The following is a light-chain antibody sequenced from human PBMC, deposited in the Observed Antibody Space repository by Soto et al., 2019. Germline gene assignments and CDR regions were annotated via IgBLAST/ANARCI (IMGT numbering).Light chain of an antibody. CDR2: KGT. CDR1: SSDVGAYNS. J-gene: IGLJ1*01. V-gene: IGLV2-23*01. Sequence: QSALAQPASVSGSPGQSVTISCTGTSSDVGAYNSVSWYQQHPDKAPQLMIYKGTQRPSGVSNRFSGSTSGNTASLTISGLQAEDEADYYCCSYAGRVYVFGTGTQLTVL. CDR3: CSYAGRVYV.